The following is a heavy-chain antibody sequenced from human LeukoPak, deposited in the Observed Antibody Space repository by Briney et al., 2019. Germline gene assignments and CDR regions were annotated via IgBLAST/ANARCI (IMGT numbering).Heavy chain of an antibody. D-gene: IGHD1-14*01. CDR2: IYYSGST. Sequence: SETLSLTCTVSGGSISSYYWSWIRRPPGKGLEWIGYIYYSGSTNYNPSLKSRVTISVDTSKNQFSLKLSSVTAADTAVYYCAREDPEGGSFDYWGQGTLVTVSS. J-gene: IGHJ4*02. V-gene: IGHV4-59*01. CDR1: GGSISSYY. CDR3: AREDPEGGSFDY.